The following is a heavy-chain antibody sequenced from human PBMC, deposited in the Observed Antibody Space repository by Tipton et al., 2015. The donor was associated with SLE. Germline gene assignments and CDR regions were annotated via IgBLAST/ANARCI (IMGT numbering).Heavy chain of an antibody. D-gene: IGHD3-16*01. CDR2: IKQDGREI. CDR1: GFTFSSYW. J-gene: IGHJ4*02. V-gene: IGHV3-7*01. Sequence: SGFTFSSYWMSWVRQAPGKGLEWVANIKQDGREIYYVDSVKGRFTISRDNAKNSLYLQMNSLRAEDTAVYYCARARRIMITFGGVGCFDNWGQRTLVTVSS. CDR3: ARARRIMITFGGVGCFDN.